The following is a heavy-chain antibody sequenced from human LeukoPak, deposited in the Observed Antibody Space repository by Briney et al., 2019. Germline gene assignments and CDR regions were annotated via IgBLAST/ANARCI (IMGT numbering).Heavy chain of an antibody. CDR3: ARESFRAMRIAAAGTGVIRWFDP. CDR2: ISSSSSYI. D-gene: IGHD6-13*01. CDR1: GFTFSSYS. J-gene: IGHJ5*02. V-gene: IGHV3-21*01. Sequence: PGGSLRLSCAASGFTFSSYSMNWVRQAPGKGLEWVSSISSSSSYIYYADSVKGRFTISRDNAKNSLYLQMNSLRAEDTAVYYCARESFRAMRIAAAGTGVIRWFDPWGQGTLVTVSS.